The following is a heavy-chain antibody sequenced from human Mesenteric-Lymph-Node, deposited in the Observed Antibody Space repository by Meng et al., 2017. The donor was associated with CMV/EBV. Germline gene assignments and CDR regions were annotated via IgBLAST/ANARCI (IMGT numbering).Heavy chain of an antibody. D-gene: IGHD2-21*01. CDR3: ARVLWGWYFDY. J-gene: IGHJ4*02. CDR2: IYYSGST. Sequence: SETLSLTCTVSGDAISNGDYCWGWIRQSPGKGLEWIGNIYYSGSTYYNPSLRSRVTISVDTSKGQFSLQLRSVTAADTAVYYCARVLWGWYFDYWGQGILVTVSS. CDR1: GDAISNGDYC. V-gene: IGHV4-39*07.